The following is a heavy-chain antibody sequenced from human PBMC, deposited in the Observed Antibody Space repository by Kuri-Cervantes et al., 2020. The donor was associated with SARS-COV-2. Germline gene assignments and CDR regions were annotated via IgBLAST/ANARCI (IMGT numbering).Heavy chain of an antibody. CDR3: ARGRRGVPATVFDY. D-gene: IGHD2-2*01. V-gene: IGHV4-34*01. CDR2: INHSGST. Sequence: SETLSLTCTVSGGSISSGYYWSWIRQPPGKGLEWIGEINHSGSTNYNPSLKSRVTISVDTSKNQFSLKLSSVTAADTAVYYCARGRRGVPATVFDYWGQGTLVTVSS. J-gene: IGHJ4*02. CDR1: GGSISSGYY.